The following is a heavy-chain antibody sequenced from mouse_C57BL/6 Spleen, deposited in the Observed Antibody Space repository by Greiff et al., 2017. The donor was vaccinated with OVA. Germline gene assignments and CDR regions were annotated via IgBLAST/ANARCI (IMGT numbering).Heavy chain of an antibody. CDR1: GYTFTDYN. CDR2: INPNNGGT. D-gene: IGHD2-2*01. Sequence: EVQLQQSGPELVKPGASVKMSCKASGYTFTDYNMHWVKQSHGKSLEWIGYINPNNGGTSYNQKFKGKATLTVNKSSSTAYMELRSLTSEDSAVYYCANFYGYDFDYWGQGTTLTVSS. V-gene: IGHV1-22*01. J-gene: IGHJ2*01. CDR3: ANFYGYDFDY.